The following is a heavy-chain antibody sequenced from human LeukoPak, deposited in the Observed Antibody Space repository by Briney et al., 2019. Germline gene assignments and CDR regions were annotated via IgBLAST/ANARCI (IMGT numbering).Heavy chain of an antibody. CDR3: ARRRDLYSGSYYPFDY. V-gene: IGHV5-51*01. CDR2: IYPGDSDA. Sequence: GASLQISCKGSGYSFNSYWIGWVRQMPGKGLKWMEIIYPGDSDARYSPSFQGQVPISADKSISTAYLQWSSLKASDTAMYYCARRRDLYSGSYYPFDYWGQGTLVTVSS. D-gene: IGHD1-26*01. J-gene: IGHJ4*02. CDR1: GYSFNSYW.